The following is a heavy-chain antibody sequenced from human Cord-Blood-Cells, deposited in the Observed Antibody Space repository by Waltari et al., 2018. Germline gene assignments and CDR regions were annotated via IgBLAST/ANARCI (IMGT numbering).Heavy chain of an antibody. J-gene: IGHJ5*02. CDR1: GGSFSGYY. V-gene: IGHV4-34*01. D-gene: IGHD2-2*01. CDR3: ARGGRYCSSTSCQNNWFDP. Sequence: QVQLQQWGAGLLKPSETLSLTCAVYGGSFSGYYWSWIRQPPGTGLEWIGEINHRGSTNYNPSLKSRVTISVDTSKNQFSLKLSSVTAADTAVYYCARGGRYCSSTSCQNNWFDPWGQGTLVTVSS. CDR2: INHRGST.